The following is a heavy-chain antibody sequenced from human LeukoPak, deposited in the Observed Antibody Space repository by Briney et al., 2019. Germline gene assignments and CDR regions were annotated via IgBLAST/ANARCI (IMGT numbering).Heavy chain of an antibody. CDR1: GYTFTSYD. D-gene: IGHD1-26*01. V-gene: IGHV1-18*01. CDR3: ARDGGSQWEPADTWSEDS. J-gene: IGHJ4*02. Sequence: ASVKVSCKASGYTFTSYDISWVRQAPGQGLEWMGWISANNGNTNYAQKLQGRVTMTTDTSTSTAYMELRRLRSEDTAVHSCARDGGSQWEPADTWSEDSWGEGALVTVSS. CDR2: ISANNGNT.